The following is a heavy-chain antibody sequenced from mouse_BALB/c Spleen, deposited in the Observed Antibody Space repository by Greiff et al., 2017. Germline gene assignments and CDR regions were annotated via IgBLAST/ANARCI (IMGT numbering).Heavy chain of an antibody. D-gene: IGHD2-14*01. CDR3: AREYYRYDEGAWFAY. V-gene: IGHV5-9-4*01. Sequence: EVQVVESGGGLVKPGGSLKLSCAASGFTFSSYAMSWVRQSPEKRLEWVAEISSGGSYTYYPDTVTGRFTISRDNAKNTLYLEMSSLRSEDTAMYYCAREYYRYDEGAWFAYWGQGTLVTVSA. CDR2: ISSGGSYT. CDR1: GFTFSSYA. J-gene: IGHJ3*01.